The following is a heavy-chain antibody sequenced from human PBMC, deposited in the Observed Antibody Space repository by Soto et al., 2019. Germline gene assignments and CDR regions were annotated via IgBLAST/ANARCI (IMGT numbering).Heavy chain of an antibody. D-gene: IGHD3-10*01. CDR3: AKGEGLWFGGFDP. CDR2: ISYDGSNK. J-gene: IGHJ5*02. Sequence: LSCAASGFTFSSYGMHWVRHAPGKGLEWVAVISYDGSNKYYADSVKGRFTISRDNSKNTLYLQMNSLRAEDTAVYYCAKGEGLWFGGFDPWGQGTLVTVSS. V-gene: IGHV3-30*18. CDR1: GFTFSSYG.